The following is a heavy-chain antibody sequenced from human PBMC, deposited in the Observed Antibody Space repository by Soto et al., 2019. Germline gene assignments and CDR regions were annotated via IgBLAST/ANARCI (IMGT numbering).Heavy chain of an antibody. CDR2: ISYDGSNK. V-gene: IGHV3-30-3*01. CDR1: GFTLSSYA. Sequence: PGGSLRLSCAASGFTLSSYAMHWVRQAPGKGLEWVAVISYDGSNKYYTDSVKGRFTISRDNSKNTLYLQMNSLRGEDTALYYCARDTRGFSGMDVWGQGTTVTVSS. J-gene: IGHJ6*02. D-gene: IGHD3-3*01. CDR3: ARDTRGFSGMDV.